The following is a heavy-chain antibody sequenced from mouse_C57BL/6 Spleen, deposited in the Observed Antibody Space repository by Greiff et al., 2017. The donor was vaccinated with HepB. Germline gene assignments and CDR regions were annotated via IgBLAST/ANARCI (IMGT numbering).Heavy chain of an antibody. Sequence: VQLVESGAELVKPGASVKISCKASGYAFSSYWMNWVKQRPGKGLEWIGQIYPGDGDTNYNGKFKGKATLTADKSSSTAYMQLSSLTSEDSAVYFCARRDNYWFAYWGQGTLVTVSA. CDR1: GYAFSSYW. CDR2: IYPGDGDT. D-gene: IGHD1-3*01. CDR3: ARRDNYWFAY. J-gene: IGHJ3*01. V-gene: IGHV1-80*01.